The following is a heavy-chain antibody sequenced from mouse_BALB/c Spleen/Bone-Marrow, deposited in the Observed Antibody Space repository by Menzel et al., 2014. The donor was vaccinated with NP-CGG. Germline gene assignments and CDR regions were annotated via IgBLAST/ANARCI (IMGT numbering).Heavy chain of an antibody. Sequence: EVMLVESGGGLVQPGGSLRLPCAPSGFTFTDYYMSWVRQPPGKALEWLGFIRNKANGYTTEYSASVKGRFTISRDNSQSILYLQMNTLRAEDSATYYCARDRAARATGYYFDYWGQGTTLTFSS. D-gene: IGHD3-1*01. V-gene: IGHV7-3*02. CDR1: GFTFTDYY. CDR3: ARDRAARATGYYFDY. J-gene: IGHJ2*01. CDR2: IRNKANGYTT.